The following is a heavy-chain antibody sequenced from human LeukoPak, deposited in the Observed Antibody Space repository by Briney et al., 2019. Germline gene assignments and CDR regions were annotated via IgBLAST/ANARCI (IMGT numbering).Heavy chain of an antibody. CDR3: ASPPTRECSSISCPLSY. Sequence: GESPKISCKGSGYSFTYYWIAWVRQLPGKGQEWMGIIYPGDSDTRYSPSFQGQVTISVDKSVSAAYLQWSSLKASDTAMYYCASPPTRECSSISCPLSYWGQGTLVTVSS. CDR2: IYPGDSDT. CDR1: GYSFTYYW. D-gene: IGHD2-2*01. V-gene: IGHV5-51*01. J-gene: IGHJ4*02.